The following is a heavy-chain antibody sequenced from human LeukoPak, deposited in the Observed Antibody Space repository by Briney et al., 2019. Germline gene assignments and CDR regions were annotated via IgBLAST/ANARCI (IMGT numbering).Heavy chain of an antibody. J-gene: IGHJ4*02. V-gene: IGHV3-30-3*01. D-gene: IGHD6-13*01. CDR2: ISYDGGNK. CDR3: ASYSSSWSFDY. CDR1: GFTFSSYA. Sequence: PGRSLRLSCAASGFTFSSYAMHWVRQAPGKGLEWVAVISYDGGNKYYADSVKGRFTISRDNSKNTLYLQMNSLRAEDTAVYYCASYSSSWSFDYWGQGTLVTVSS.